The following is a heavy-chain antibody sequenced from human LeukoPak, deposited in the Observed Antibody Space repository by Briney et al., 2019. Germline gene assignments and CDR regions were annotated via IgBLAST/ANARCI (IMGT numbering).Heavy chain of an antibody. Sequence: GSLRLSCAASGLTVSSNYMSWVRQAPGKGLEWVSVIYSDGSTYYADSVKGRFTIFRDNSKNTLYLQMNRLRVEDTAVYYCARGRVSTYFDPWGQGTLVTVSS. J-gene: IGHJ5*02. D-gene: IGHD1-1*01. V-gene: IGHV3-53*01. CDR2: IYSDGST. CDR1: GLTVSSNY. CDR3: ARGRVSTYFDP.